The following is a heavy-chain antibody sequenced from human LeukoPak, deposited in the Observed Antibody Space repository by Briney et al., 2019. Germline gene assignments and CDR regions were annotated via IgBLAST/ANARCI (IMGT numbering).Heavy chain of an antibody. J-gene: IGHJ4*02. CDR3: ASSPAGRYTFEY. CDR2: SRNKANSYTT. D-gene: IGHD1-26*01. V-gene: IGHV3-72*01. Sequence: GGSLRLSCAASGFTFSDRYMDWVRQAPGKGLEWVGRSRNKANSYTTEYAASVKGRFTVSRDDSNNSPYLQMNSLKTEDTAVYYCASSPAGRYTFEYWGQGTLVTVSS. CDR1: GFTFSDRY.